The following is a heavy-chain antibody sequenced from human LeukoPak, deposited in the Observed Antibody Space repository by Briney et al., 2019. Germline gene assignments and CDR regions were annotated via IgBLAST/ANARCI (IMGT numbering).Heavy chain of an antibody. Sequence: GGSLRLSCAASGFTFSSYALIWVRQAPGKGLEWVSGISWSSGSKGYADSVKGRFTISRDNAKNSLYLQMNSLRAEDTALYYCAKARLSSDSDPPDYWGQGTLVTVSS. CDR2: ISWSSGSK. V-gene: IGHV3-9*01. D-gene: IGHD6-25*01. CDR1: GFTFSSYA. CDR3: AKARLSSDSDPPDY. J-gene: IGHJ4*02.